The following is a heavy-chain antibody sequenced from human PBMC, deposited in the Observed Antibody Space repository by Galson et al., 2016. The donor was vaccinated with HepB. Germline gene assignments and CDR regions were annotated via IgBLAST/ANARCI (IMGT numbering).Heavy chain of an antibody. Sequence: LRLSCAASGFTFSTYGMHWVRQAPGKGLEWLAVIWYDGSKTYYGDSVKGRFTISRDNSKNTLFLQMDSLKDEDTAVYYCARDRLTFSNFQNWFDPWGQGTLVTVSS. CDR2: IWYDGSKT. V-gene: IGHV3-33*01. D-gene: IGHD4-11*01. J-gene: IGHJ5*02. CDR3: ARDRLTFSNFQNWFDP. CDR1: GFTFSTYG.